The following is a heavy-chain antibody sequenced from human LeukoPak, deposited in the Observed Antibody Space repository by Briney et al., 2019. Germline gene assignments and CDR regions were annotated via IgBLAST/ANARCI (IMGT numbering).Heavy chain of an antibody. CDR2: ISYDGSNK. D-gene: IGHD5-18*01. CDR3: ARFEGSAMVNFDY. J-gene: IGHJ4*02. Sequence: GRSLRLSCAASGFTFSSYAMHWVRQAPGKGLEWVAVISYDGSNKYYADSVKGRFTISRDNSKSTLYLQMNSLRAEDTAVYYCARFEGSAMVNFDYWGQGTLVTVSS. V-gene: IGHV3-30*04. CDR1: GFTFSSYA.